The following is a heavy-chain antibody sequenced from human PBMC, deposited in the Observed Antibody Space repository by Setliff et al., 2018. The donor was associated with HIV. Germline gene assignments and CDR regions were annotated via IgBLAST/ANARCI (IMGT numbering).Heavy chain of an antibody. CDR1: NYTLINYG. CDR3: VRGHCNSDKCWYTWFDP. CDR2: IGSYSGYT. Sequence: ASVKVSCKASNYTLINYGVSWVRQAPGQGLEWMGWIGSYSGYTIYAQKFQDRLTMTTDTSTTTASMELRSLRSDETAVYYCVRGHCNSDKCWYTWFDPWGQGTLVTVSS. J-gene: IGHJ5*02. D-gene: IGHD2-2*01. V-gene: IGHV1-18*01.